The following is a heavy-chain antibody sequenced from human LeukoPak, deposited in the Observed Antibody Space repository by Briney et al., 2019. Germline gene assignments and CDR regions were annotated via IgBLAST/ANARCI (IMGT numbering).Heavy chain of an antibody. V-gene: IGHV1-2*02. CDR2: INPNSGGT. CDR3: ARPLVSDAFDI. D-gene: IGHD3-22*01. CDR1: GYTFAGYH. Sequence: ASVKVSCKASGYTFAGYHMHWVRRAPGQGLEWMGWINPNSGGTNYAQKFQGRVTMTRDTSISTAYMELSRLRSDDTAVYYCARPLVSDAFDIWGQGTMVTVSS. J-gene: IGHJ3*02.